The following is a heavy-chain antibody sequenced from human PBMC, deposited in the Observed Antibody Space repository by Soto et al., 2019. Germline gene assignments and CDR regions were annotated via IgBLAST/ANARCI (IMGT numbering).Heavy chain of an antibody. Sequence: EASVKVSCKASGYTFTGYYMHWVRQAPGQGLEWMGWINPNSGGTNYAQKFQGWVTMTRDTSISTAYMELSRLRSDDTAVYYCARVRRYFDWLLSGGAFDIWGQGTMVTVSS. J-gene: IGHJ3*02. V-gene: IGHV1-2*04. CDR1: GYTFTGYY. CDR3: ARVRRYFDWLLSGGAFDI. CDR2: INPNSGGT. D-gene: IGHD3-9*01.